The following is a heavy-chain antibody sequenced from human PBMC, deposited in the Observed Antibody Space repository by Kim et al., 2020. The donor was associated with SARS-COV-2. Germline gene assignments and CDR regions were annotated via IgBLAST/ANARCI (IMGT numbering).Heavy chain of an antibody. V-gene: IGHV1-3*01. CDR3: AREGSGSYNWLDP. Sequence: SQNFQGRVTITRDTSATTAYMELSSLTSKDTAVYYCAREGSGSYNWLDPWGQGTLVTVSS. D-gene: IGHD3-10*01. J-gene: IGHJ5*02.